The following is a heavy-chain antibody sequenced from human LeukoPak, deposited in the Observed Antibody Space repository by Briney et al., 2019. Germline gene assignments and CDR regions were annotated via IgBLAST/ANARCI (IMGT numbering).Heavy chain of an antibody. Sequence: GSLRLSCAASGFTFSTYGMHWVRQAPGKGLEWVAVILYDGSNEYYADSVKGRFTISRDNSKNTLYLQMSSLRAEDTAVYYCAKEFNRGLPDYWGQGTLVTVPS. CDR2: ILYDGSNE. D-gene: IGHD2-21*01. V-gene: IGHV3-30*18. CDR1: GFTFSTYG. CDR3: AKEFNRGLPDY. J-gene: IGHJ4*02.